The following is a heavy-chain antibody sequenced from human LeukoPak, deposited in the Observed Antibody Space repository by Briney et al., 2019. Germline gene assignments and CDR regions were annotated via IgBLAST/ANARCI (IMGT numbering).Heavy chain of an antibody. J-gene: IGHJ4*02. CDR3: AKDGSSNYIPNELDY. CDR2: ILYDGSNK. CDR1: GFTFSSYG. V-gene: IGHV3-30*18. D-gene: IGHD4-4*01. Sequence: RRSLRLSCVASGFTFSSYGTHWVRQPPGKGLGWVAVILYDGSNKYYADSVKGSFNISRDNSKNTLYLQMNSLRAEDTAVYYCAKDGSSNYIPNELDYWGQGTLVTVSS.